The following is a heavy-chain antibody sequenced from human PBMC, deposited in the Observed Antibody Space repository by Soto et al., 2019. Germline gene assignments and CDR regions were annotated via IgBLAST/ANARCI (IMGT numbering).Heavy chain of an antibody. D-gene: IGHD3-16*02. Sequence: GGSLRLSCAASGFPFTNAWMSWVRQVPGKGLEWIARVLSKADGGETDYAAPVKDRFTISRDDSRKKLHLQMNSLRTEDTAVFYCTTYDYIWGSDRYRWPYGGQGALVTVSS. CDR3: TTYDYIWGSDRYRWPY. CDR1: GFPFTNAW. J-gene: IGHJ4*02. CDR2: VLSKADGGET. V-gene: IGHV3-15*01.